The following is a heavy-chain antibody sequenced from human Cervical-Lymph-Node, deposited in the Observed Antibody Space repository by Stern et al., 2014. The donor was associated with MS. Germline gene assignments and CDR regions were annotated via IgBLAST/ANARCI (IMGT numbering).Heavy chain of an antibody. CDR2: ISYRGGNT. CDR3: ARGTDYYESSGFHD. Sequence: VQLEESGGGVVQPGTSLRLCCAASKFTFSTYAIHWVRQAPGKGPEWVAVISYRGGNTYYADSVKGRFTIYRDNSKNTLYLQMDSLRTEDTAVYYCARGTDYYESSGFHDWGQGTVVTVSS. J-gene: IGHJ4*02. V-gene: IGHV3-30*04. CDR1: KFTFSTYA. D-gene: IGHD3-22*01.